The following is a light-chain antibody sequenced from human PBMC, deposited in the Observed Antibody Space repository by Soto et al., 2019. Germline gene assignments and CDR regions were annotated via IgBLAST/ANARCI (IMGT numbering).Light chain of an antibody. V-gene: IGLV2-14*01. Sequence: QSALTQPASVSGSPGQSITISCTGTSSDVGGYNYVSWYQQHPGKAHKLMIYEVRNRPSGVSNRFSGSKSGNTASLTISGLQAEDEADYYCSSYTSSSTLGGVFGGGTKLTVL. CDR2: EVR. J-gene: IGLJ2*01. CDR3: SSYTSSSTLGGV. CDR1: SSDVGGYNY.